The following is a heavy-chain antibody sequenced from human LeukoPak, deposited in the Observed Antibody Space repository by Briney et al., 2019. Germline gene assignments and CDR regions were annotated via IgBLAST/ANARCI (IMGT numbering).Heavy chain of an antibody. V-gene: IGHV3-30*03. D-gene: IGHD6-13*01. CDR1: GFTFSSYG. CDR2: ISYDGSNK. J-gene: IGHJ4*02. CDR3: ARRHCIAAADSYYFDY. Sequence: GGSLRLSCAASGFTFSSYGKHWVRQAPGKGLERVAVISYDGSNKYYADSVKGRSTISTDNSKNTLFLQMNSLGAEEKAVYYCARRHCIAAADSYYFDYWGQGTLVTVSS.